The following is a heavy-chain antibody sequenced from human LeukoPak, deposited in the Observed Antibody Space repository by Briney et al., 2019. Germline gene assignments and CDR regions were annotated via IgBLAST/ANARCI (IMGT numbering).Heavy chain of an antibody. CDR3: AVTKRRGSSWYANWFDP. CDR2: INHSGST. J-gene: IGHJ5*02. D-gene: IGHD6-13*01. V-gene: IGHV4-34*01. CDR1: GGSFSGYY. Sequence: SETLSLTCAVYGGSFSGYYWSWIRQPPGKGLEWIGEINHSGSTNYNPSLKSRVTISVDTSKNQFSLKLSSVTAADTAVYYCAVTKRRGSSWYANWFDPWGRGTLVTVSS.